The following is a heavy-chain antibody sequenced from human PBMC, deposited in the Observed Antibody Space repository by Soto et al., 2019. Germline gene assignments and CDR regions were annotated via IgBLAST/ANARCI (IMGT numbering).Heavy chain of an antibody. J-gene: IGHJ4*02. CDR2: IRDSGSNI. CDR1: GSIFRGYG. CDR3: AKEGQQWLRYRFDY. Sequence: GGSLRLSCAASGSIFRGYGMHWVRQAPGKGLEWVAVIRDSGSNINYADSVKGRFTISRDNSKNTLYLQMNSLRAEDTAVYYCAKEGQQWLRYRFDYWGQGTLVTVSS. V-gene: IGHV3-33*06. D-gene: IGHD6-19*01.